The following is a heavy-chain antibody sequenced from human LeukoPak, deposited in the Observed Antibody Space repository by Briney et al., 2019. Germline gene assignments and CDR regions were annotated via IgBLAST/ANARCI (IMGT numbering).Heavy chain of an antibody. D-gene: IGHD3-10*01. Sequence: SETLSLTCAVYGGSFSGYYWSWIRQPPGKGLEWIGYIYYSGSTNYNPSLKSRVTISVDTSKNQFSLKLSSVTAADTAVYYCASNYYGSGSLDYWGQGNLVTVSS. CDR1: GGSFSGYY. CDR2: IYYSGST. CDR3: ASNYYGSGSLDY. J-gene: IGHJ4*02. V-gene: IGHV4-59*08.